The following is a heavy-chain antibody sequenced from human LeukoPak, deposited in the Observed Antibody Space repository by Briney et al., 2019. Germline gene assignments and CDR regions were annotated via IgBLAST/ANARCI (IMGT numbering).Heavy chain of an antibody. J-gene: IGHJ4*02. D-gene: IGHD5-18*01. CDR3: ARETDTAMHYFDY. V-gene: IGHV3-7*01. Sequence: PGGSLRLSCAASGFTFSSYWMSWVRQAPGKGLEWVANIKQDGSEKYYVGSVKGRFTISRDDAKNSLYLQMNSLRVEDTAVYFCARETDTAMHYFDYWGQGTLVTVSS. CDR1: GFTFSSYW. CDR2: IKQDGSEK.